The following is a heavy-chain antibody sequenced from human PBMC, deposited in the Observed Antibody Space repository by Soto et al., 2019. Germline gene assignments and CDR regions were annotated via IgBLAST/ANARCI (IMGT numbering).Heavy chain of an antibody. D-gene: IGHD2-8*01. V-gene: IGHV4-4*02. J-gene: IGHJ5*02. CDR3: ATFSGFFTISPFDA. CDR2: IYHDGST. Sequence: PSETLSLTCGVSGDSISSVHWWSWVRQSPGKGLEWIGEIYHDGSTKYNPSLKSRVSMSVDKSKNQFSLQLTSVTAADTAVYYCATFSGFFTISPFDAWGQGMLVTVSS. CDR1: GDSISSVHW.